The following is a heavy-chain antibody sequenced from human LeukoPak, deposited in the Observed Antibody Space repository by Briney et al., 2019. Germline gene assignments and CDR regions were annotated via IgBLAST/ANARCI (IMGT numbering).Heavy chain of an antibody. D-gene: IGHD6-19*01. CDR3: ARKHSSGWYYFDY. CDR2: IYYSGST. V-gene: IGHV4-59*08. Sequence: SETLSLTCTVSGGSISSYYWSWIRQPPGKGLEWIGYIYYSGSTNYNPSLKSRVTISVDTSKNQFSLKLSSVTAADTAVYYCARKHSSGWYYFDYWGRGTLVTVSS. CDR1: GGSISSYY. J-gene: IGHJ4*02.